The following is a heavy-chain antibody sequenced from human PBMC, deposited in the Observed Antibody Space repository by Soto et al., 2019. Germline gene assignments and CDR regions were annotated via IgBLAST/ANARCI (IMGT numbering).Heavy chain of an antibody. J-gene: IGHJ4*02. CDR3: ARNCTTSVCYRD. CDR1: GFTFSSYA. D-gene: IGHD2-8*01. CDR2: ISGSGDST. Sequence: GGSLRLSCAASGFTFSSYAMSWVRQAPGKGLEWVSIISGSGDSTYYADSVKGRFTISRDNSENTLYLQMNSLRAEDTAIYYCARNCTTSVCYRDWGQGTLVTVSS. V-gene: IGHV3-23*01.